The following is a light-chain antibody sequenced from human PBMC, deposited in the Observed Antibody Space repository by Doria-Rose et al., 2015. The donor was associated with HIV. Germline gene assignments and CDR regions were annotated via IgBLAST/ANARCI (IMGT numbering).Light chain of an antibody. CDR2: DGS. J-gene: IGKJ1*01. V-gene: IGKV3-20*01. CDR3: HQYGTSWT. Sequence: EIVMTQSPGTLSLSPGERATLSCRASQSFSSTYLAWYQQKPGQAPRLLIYDGSTRATGIPDRFSASGSGTDFTLTINRLEPEDFALYYCHQYGTSWTFGQGTKVEI. CDR1: QSFSSTY.